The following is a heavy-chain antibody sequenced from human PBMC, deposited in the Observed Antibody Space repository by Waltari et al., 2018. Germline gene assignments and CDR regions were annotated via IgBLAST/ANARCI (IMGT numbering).Heavy chain of an antibody. CDR2: IWYDGSNK. Sequence: QVQLVESGGGVVQPGRSLRLSCAASGFTFSSYGMHWVRQAPGKGLEGVAVIWYDGSNKYYADSVKGRFTISRDNSKNTLYLQMNSLRAEDTAVYYCAKYGSYIFDYWGQGTLVTVSS. V-gene: IGHV3-33*06. CDR3: AKYGSYIFDY. D-gene: IGHD1-26*01. CDR1: GFTFSSYG. J-gene: IGHJ4*02.